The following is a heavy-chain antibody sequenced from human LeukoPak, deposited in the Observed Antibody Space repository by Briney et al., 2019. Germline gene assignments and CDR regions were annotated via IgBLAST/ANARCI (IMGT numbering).Heavy chain of an antibody. CDR3: AKEERSQLFDY. Sequence: GASLRLSCAASGFTFSNYAMSWARQAPGKGLEWVSAISASGGSTYYADSVKGRFTISTDNSKNTLYLQMNSLRAEDTAVYYCAKEERSQLFDYWGQGTLVTVSS. CDR1: GFTFSNYA. CDR2: ISASGGST. J-gene: IGHJ4*02. D-gene: IGHD2-2*01. V-gene: IGHV3-23*01.